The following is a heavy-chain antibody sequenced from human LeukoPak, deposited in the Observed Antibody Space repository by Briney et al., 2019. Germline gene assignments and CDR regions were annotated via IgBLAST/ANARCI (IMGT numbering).Heavy chain of an antibody. D-gene: IGHD1-14*01. V-gene: IGHV4-34*01. CDR1: GGCFSGYY. CDR3: ARGIRRNHLDY. Sequence: SETLSLTCAVYGGCFSGYYWSWIRQPPGKGLEWIGEINHSGSTNYNPSLKSRVTISVDTSKNQFSLKLSSVTAADTAVYYCARGIRRNHLDYWGQGTLVTVSS. J-gene: IGHJ4*02. CDR2: INHSGST.